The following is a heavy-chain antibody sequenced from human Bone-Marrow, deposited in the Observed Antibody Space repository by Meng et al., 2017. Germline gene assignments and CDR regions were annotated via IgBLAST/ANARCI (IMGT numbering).Heavy chain of an antibody. CDR1: GGSISSGGYS. V-gene: IGHV4-30-2*01. D-gene: IGHD6-6*01. CDR2: IYHSGST. CDR3: ARYSSSSLAFDF. Sequence: QLQLQESGSGLVKPSQTLSLTCAVSGGSISSGGYSWSWIRQPPGKGLEWIGYIYHSGSTYFNPSLKSRVTVSVDRSKNQFSLNLSSVTAADTAVYYCARYSSSSLAFDFWGQGTLVTVSS. J-gene: IGHJ4*02.